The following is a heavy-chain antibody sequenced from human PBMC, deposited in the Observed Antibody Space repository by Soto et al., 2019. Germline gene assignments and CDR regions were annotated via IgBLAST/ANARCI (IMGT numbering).Heavy chain of an antibody. Sequence: QVQLQQWGAGLLKPSETLSLTCGVYGGSFSGFYWRRIRQPPGKGLEWIGEISPRGSTNYNAALKTRVTISVDTSQKHCSLRLTSVTAADSALYYCARGPSLPLREVAGTRFDYCGQGTQVAVSS. CDR1: GGSFSGFY. CDR2: ISPRGST. J-gene: IGHJ4*02. D-gene: IGHD6-19*01. CDR3: ARGPSLPLREVAGTRFDY. V-gene: IGHV4-34*01.